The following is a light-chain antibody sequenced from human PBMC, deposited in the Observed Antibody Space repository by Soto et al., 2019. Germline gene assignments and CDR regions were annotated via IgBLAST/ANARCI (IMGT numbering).Light chain of an antibody. V-gene: IGKV1-5*03. CDR2: KTS. Sequence: DIHMTQSPSTLSASVGDRVTITCRASQSISSWLAWYQQKPGKAPNLLIYKTSSLESGVPSRFSGSGSGTEFTRTISSLQPDDFATYYCQHYNDYSWTFGQGTKVEIK. CDR1: QSISSW. J-gene: IGKJ1*01. CDR3: QHYNDYSWT.